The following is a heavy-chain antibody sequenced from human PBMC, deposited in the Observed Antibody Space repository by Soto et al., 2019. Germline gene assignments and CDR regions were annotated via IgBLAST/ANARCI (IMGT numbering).Heavy chain of an antibody. CDR1: GFTFSSYG. CDR3: AKDLFRQQLANFDY. D-gene: IGHD6-13*01. Sequence: QVQLVESGGGVVQPGRSLRLSCAASGFTFSSYGMHWVRQAPGKGLEWVAVISYDGSNKYYADSVKGRFTISRDNSKNTLYLQMTSLRAEDTAVYYCAKDLFRQQLANFDYWGQGTLVTVSS. CDR2: ISYDGSNK. J-gene: IGHJ4*02. V-gene: IGHV3-30*18.